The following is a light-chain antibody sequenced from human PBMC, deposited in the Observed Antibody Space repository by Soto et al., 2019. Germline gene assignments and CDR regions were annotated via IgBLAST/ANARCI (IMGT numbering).Light chain of an antibody. V-gene: IGLV2-8*01. J-gene: IGLJ3*02. Sequence: QSALTQPPSASGSPGQSVTISCTGTGGDIGTYKYVSWYQQHPGQAPKLIIYEVSKRPSGVPGRFFGSKSGNTASLTVSGLQYEDEADYYCTSYAGSSNWVFGGGTQLTVL. CDR2: EVS. CDR3: TSYAGSSNWV. CDR1: GGDIGTYKY.